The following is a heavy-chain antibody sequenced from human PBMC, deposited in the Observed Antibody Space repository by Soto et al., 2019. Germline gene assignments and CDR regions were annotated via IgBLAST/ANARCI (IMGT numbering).Heavy chain of an antibody. D-gene: IGHD1-26*01. CDR1: GYTFTSYG. J-gene: IGHJ4*02. CDR2: ISAYTGST. Sequence: SVKVSCKASGYTFTSYGISCVRQAPGQGLEWMGWISAYTGSTNYNPSLKSRVTISVDTSKNQFSLRLSSVTAADTAVYYCARHPSASGTYLGYWGQGTLVTVSS. CDR3: ARHPSASGTYLGY. V-gene: IGHV1-18*01.